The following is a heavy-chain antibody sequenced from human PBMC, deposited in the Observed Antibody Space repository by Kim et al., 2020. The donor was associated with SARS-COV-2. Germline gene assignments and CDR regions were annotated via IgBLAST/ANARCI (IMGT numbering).Heavy chain of an antibody. J-gene: IGHJ3*02. CDR1: GGSISSGDYY. CDR3: ARDWGYSSSWFAFDI. V-gene: IGHV4-30-4*01. CDR2: IYYSGST. D-gene: IGHD6-13*01. Sequence: SETLSLTCTVSGGSISSGDYYWSWIRQPPGKGLEWIGYIYYSGSTYYNPSLKSRVTISVDTSKNQFSLKLSSVTAADTAVYYCARDWGYSSSWFAFDIWGQGTMVTVSS.